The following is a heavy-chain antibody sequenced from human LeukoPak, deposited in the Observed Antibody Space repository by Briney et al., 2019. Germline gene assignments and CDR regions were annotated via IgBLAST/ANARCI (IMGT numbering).Heavy chain of an antibody. Sequence: GGSLKLSCAASGFTFSGSVMHWVRQASGKGLEWVARIRSKANNYATAYAVSVKGRFTVSRDDSKNTAYLQVNSLKTEDTVVYYCTSPKADSSYYGLDVWGQGTTVTVSS. CDR3: TSPKADSSYYGLDV. CDR2: IRSKANNYAT. CDR1: GFTFSGSV. V-gene: IGHV3-73*01. D-gene: IGHD6-19*01. J-gene: IGHJ6*02.